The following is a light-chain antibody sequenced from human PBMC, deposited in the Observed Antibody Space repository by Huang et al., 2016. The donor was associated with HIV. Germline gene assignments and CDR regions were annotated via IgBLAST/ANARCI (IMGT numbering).Light chain of an antibody. CDR1: QSIRSN. V-gene: IGKV3-15*01. CDR2: SAS. CDR3: QQGET. J-gene: IGKJ2*01. Sequence: EIMLTQSPATLSVSPGERATLSCRDSQSIRSNLAGYQQKPGLAPRLLIYSASTRATGIPARFSGSGSCTEFTLTISSLQSEDFAVYYCQQGETFGQGTKLEIK.